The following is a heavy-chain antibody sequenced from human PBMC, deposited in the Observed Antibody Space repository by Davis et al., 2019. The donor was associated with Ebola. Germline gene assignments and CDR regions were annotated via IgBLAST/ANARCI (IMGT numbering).Heavy chain of an antibody. J-gene: IGHJ5*02. D-gene: IGHD5-12*01. Sequence: SVKVSCKASGGTFSRYVISWVRQAPGQGLEWMGGIIPIFGTANYAQKFQGRVTITADESTSTAYMELSSLRSEDTAVYYCARVRGSGYDFEWFDPWGQGTLVTVSS. V-gene: IGHV1-69*13. CDR2: IIPIFGTA. CDR3: ARVRGSGYDFEWFDP. CDR1: GGTFSRYV.